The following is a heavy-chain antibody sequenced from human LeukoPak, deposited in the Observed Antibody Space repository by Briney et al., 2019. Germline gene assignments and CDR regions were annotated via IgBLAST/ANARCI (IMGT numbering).Heavy chain of an antibody. CDR1: GYTFTGYY. CDR3: ARHIPYSSNWVYNNRFDP. D-gene: IGHD6-13*01. V-gene: IGHV1-2*02. J-gene: IGHJ5*02. CDR2: INPNSGGT. Sequence: ASVKVSCKASGYTFTGYYMHWVRQAPGQGLEWMGWINPNSGGTNYAQKFQGRVTMTRDTSISTAYMELSRLRSDDTAVYYCARHIPYSSNWVYNNRFDPWGQGTLVTVSS.